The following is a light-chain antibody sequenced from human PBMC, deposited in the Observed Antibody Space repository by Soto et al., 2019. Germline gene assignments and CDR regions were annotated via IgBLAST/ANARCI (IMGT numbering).Light chain of an antibody. CDR3: SSYTGGNPSYV. J-gene: IGLJ1*01. Sequence: QSVLTQPPSASGSPGQSVTISCTGTPSDVGGSNSVSWYQQHPGKAPNLMIYEVTIRPSGVSDRFSGSKSGNTASLTVSGLQAEDEADYYCSSYTGGNPSYVFGTGTKLTVL. CDR1: PSDVGGSNS. V-gene: IGLV2-8*01. CDR2: EVT.